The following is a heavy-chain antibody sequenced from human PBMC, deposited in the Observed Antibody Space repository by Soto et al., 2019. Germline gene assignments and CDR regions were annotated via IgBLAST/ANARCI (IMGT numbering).Heavy chain of an antibody. J-gene: IGHJ4*02. CDR1: GFTFSSYS. V-gene: IGHV3-23*01. CDR2: IGGSGITP. Sequence: EVQLLESGGGLVQPGGSLRLSCAASGFTFSSYSLSWVRQAPGKGLEWISAIGGSGITPYYADSVKGRFTSSRDNSKNTLYLQMTAMRAEDTAVYYCAKAPTAAGTYWVDYWGQGTLVTVSS. CDR3: AKAPTAAGTYWVDY. D-gene: IGHD6-13*01.